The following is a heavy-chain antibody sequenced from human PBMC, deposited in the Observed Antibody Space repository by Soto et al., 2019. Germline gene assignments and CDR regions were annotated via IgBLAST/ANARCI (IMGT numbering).Heavy chain of an antibody. CDR3: ARVWGGAFDI. CDR1: GGSISSYY. Sequence: SETLSLTCTVSGGSISSYYWSWIRQPPGKGLEWIEYIYYSGSTNYNPSLKSRVTISVDTSKNQFSLKLSSVTAADTAVYYCARVWGGAFDIWGQGTMVTVS. J-gene: IGHJ3*02. D-gene: IGHD3-10*01. CDR2: IYYSGST. V-gene: IGHV4-59*01.